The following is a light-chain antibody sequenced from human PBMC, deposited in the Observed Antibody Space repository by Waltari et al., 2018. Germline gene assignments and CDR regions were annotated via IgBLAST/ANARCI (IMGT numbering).Light chain of an antibody. Sequence: DIVVTQSPLSLPVTPGAPASISCRSSQSLLHSNGNNYFDWYLQKTGQSTQLLIYLGSNRGSGVPDRFSGSGSGTDFTLKISRVEAEDVGVYYCMQSLQALWTFGQGTKVEIK. CDR2: LGS. V-gene: IGKV2-28*01. J-gene: IGKJ1*01. CDR3: MQSLQALWT. CDR1: QSLLHSNGNNY.